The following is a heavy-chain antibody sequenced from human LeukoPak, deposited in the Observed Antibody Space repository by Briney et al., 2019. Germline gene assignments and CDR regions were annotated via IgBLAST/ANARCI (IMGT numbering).Heavy chain of an antibody. CDR2: INPNSGGP. V-gene: IGHV1-2*02. Sequence: ASVKVSCKASGYTFTGYYIHWVRQAPGQGLEWMGWINPNSGGPHYAQKFQGRVTMTRDTSISTAYMELSSLRSDDTAAYYCARGEADIVVVPAAIIRDFWGQGTLVTVSS. J-gene: IGHJ4*02. CDR3: ARGEADIVVVPAAIIRDF. CDR1: GYTFTGYY. D-gene: IGHD2-2*01.